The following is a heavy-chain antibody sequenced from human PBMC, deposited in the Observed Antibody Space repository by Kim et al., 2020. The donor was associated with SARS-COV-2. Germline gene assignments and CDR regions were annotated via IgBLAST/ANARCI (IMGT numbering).Heavy chain of an antibody. CDR2: ILGSGAGT. J-gene: IGHJ4*02. D-gene: IGHD4-17*01. CDR3: AKDRQPDGFWPIDN. Sequence: GGSLRLSCAASGFTFRGFSMTWVRQAPGRGLEWVSSILGSGAGTTYYANSVKGRFTISRDDSRNILFLQMNSLRGEDTATYFCAKDRQPDGFWPIDNWGQGTLVTV. CDR1: GFTFRGFS. V-gene: IGHV3-23*01.